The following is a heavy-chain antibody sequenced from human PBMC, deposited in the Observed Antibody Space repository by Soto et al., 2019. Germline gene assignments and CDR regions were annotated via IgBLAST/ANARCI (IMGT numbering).Heavy chain of an antibody. Sequence: ASVKVSCTASGYTFTSYGISWVRQAPGQGLEWMGWISAYNGNTNYAQKLQGRVTMTTDTSTSTAYMELRSLRSDDTAVYYCARDRYRATPGDYYYGMDVWGQGTTVTVSS. CDR2: ISAYNGNT. D-gene: IGHD1-1*01. CDR3: ARDRYRATPGDYYYGMDV. J-gene: IGHJ6*02. CDR1: GYTFTSYG. V-gene: IGHV1-18*01.